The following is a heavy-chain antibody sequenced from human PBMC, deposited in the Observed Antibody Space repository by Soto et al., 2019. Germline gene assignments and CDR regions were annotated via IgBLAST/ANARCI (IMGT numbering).Heavy chain of an antibody. V-gene: IGHV1-2*04. CDR2: INPNSGGT. CDR1: GYTFTGYY. Sequence: ASVKVSCKASGYTFTGYYMHWVRQAPGQGLEWMGWINPNSGGTNYAQKFQGWVTMTRDTSISTAYMELSRLRSDDTAVYYWARVPPHLRGYGMDVWGQGTTVTVSS. CDR3: ARVPPHLRGYGMDV. J-gene: IGHJ6*02.